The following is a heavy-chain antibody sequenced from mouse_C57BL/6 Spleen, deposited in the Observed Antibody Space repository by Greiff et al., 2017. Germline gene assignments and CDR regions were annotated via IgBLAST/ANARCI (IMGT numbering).Heavy chain of an antibody. Sequence: VQLQQSGPELVKPGASVKISCKASGYAFSSSWMNWVKQRPGKGLEWIGRIYPGDGDTNYNGKFKGKATLTADKSSSTAYMQLSSLTSEDSAVYFCARDRWDGYWGQGTTLTVSS. CDR2: IYPGDGDT. CDR1: GYAFSSSW. CDR3: ARDRWDGY. D-gene: IGHD2-14*01. V-gene: IGHV1-82*01. J-gene: IGHJ2*01.